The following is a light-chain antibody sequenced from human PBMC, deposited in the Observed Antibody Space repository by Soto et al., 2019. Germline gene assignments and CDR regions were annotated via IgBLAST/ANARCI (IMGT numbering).Light chain of an antibody. CDR3: QQYKTYTT. CDR2: DDS. CDR1: QSISTW. V-gene: IGKV1-5*01. J-gene: IGKJ2*01. Sequence: DIQMTQSPSTLSASVGDRVTITCRASQSISTWLVWYQQKPGKAPKVLIYDDSSWQSGVPSRFSGHGSGTDFTLTISSLHPDDSAIYYCQQYKTYTTFGQGTKLEIK.